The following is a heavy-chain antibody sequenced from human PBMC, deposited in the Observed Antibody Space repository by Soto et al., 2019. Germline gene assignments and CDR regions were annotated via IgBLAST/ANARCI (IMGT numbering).Heavy chain of an antibody. V-gene: IGHV3-23*01. CDR3: AKDDFTDRGDDYFDY. CDR2: IGASGDIT. D-gene: IGHD2-21*02. J-gene: IGHJ4*02. CDR1: GFSFTKFA. Sequence: WWSLRLSCAASGFSFTKFAMSWFRQAPGKGLEWVAGIGASGDITWYADSVKGRLSISRDNSKNTLYLQLNSLRFEDTAVYYCAKDDFTDRGDDYFDYWGPGTLVTVSS.